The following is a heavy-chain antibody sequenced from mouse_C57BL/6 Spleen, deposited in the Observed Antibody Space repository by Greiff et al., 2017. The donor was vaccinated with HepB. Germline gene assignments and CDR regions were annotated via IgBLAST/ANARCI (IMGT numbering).Heavy chain of an antibody. J-gene: IGHJ3*01. D-gene: IGHD2-3*01. Sequence: VKLMESGAELVRPGASVKLSCKASGYTFTDYYINWVKQRPGQGLEWIARIYPGSGNTYYNEKFKGKATLTAEKSSSTAYMQLSSLTSEDSAVYFCARPRDGYYAWFAYWGQGTLVTVSA. V-gene: IGHV1-76*01. CDR3: ARPRDGYYAWFAY. CDR1: GYTFTDYY. CDR2: IYPGSGNT.